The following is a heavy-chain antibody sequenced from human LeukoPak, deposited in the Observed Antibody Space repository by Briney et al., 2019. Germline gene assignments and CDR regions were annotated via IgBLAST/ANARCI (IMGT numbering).Heavy chain of an antibody. CDR2: IYSSGST. CDR1: GGSFSGYY. J-gene: IGHJ3*01. Sequence: SETLSLTCAVYGGSFSGYYWNWIRQPAGKGLEWIGRIYSSGSTNYNPSLRSRVTISRDTSKNQFSLQLNSVTAADTAVYYCVRRGDVWGQGTMVTVSS. V-gene: IGHV4-59*10. CDR3: VRRGDV.